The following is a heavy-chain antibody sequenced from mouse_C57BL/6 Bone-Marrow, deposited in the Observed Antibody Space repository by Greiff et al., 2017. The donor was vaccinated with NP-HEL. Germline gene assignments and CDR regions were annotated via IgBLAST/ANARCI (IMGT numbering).Heavy chain of an antibody. CDR1: GYSITSGYD. Sequence: DVKLVESGPGMVKPSQSLSLTCTVTGYSITSGYDWHWIRHFPGNKLEWMGYISYSGSTNYNPSLKSRISITHDTSKNHFFLKLNSVTTEDTATYYCAERGIYYDYDGVYYAMDYWGQGTSVTVSS. J-gene: IGHJ4*01. D-gene: IGHD2-4*01. CDR3: AERGIYYDYDGVYYAMDY. V-gene: IGHV3-1*01. CDR2: ISYSGST.